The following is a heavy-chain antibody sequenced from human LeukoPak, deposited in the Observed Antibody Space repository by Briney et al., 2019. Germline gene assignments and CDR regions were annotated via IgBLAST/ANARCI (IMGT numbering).Heavy chain of an antibody. Sequence: GRSLRLSCAGSGFIFNDYAMHWVRQPPGKGLEWVSGISWNSGSIDYADSVKGRFTISRDNAKNSLYLQMNSLRAEDTALYYCAKALYRYCSGGSCYSDYWGQGTLVTVSS. V-gene: IGHV3-9*01. CDR2: ISWNSGSI. CDR1: GFIFNDYA. D-gene: IGHD2-15*01. J-gene: IGHJ4*02. CDR3: AKALYRYCSGGSCYSDY.